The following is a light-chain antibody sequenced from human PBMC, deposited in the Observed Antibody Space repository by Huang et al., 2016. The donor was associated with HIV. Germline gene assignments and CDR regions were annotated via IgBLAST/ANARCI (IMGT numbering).Light chain of an antibody. CDR3: QQYNNWPPWT. CDR2: GAS. Sequence: EIVMTQSPATLSVSPGERATLSCRASQSVGSNLAWYQQKPGQAPRLLIYGASTRATGISARFSGSGSGTDFTLTISSLQSEDFAVYYCQQYNNWPPWTFGQGTKVEIK. CDR1: QSVGSN. V-gene: IGKV3-15*01. J-gene: IGKJ1*01.